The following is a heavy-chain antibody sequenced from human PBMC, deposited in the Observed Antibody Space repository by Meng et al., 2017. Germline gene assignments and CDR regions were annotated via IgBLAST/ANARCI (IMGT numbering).Heavy chain of an antibody. CDR3: ARGKHSSSTLTFYNY. CDR1: GGSFSGYY. Sequence: VRPEQWGAGLLKPSETLSLTCAVYGGSFSGYYWSWIRQPPGKGLEWIGEINHSGSTNYNPSLKSRVTISIDTSKNQFSLKLSSVTAADTAVYYCARGKHSSSTLTFYNYWGQGTLVTVSS. CDR2: INHSGST. J-gene: IGHJ4*02. V-gene: IGHV4-34*01. D-gene: IGHD6-13*01.